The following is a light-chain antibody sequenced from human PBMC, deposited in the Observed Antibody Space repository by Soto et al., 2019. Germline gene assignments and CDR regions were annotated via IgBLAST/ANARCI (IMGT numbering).Light chain of an antibody. Sequence: EIVFTQXPGTRSFXRXVGXAXXXRASQSISSNYVAWYQQKPGQAPRLLIYGASTRATGIPARFSGSGSGTDFTLTITSLQPEDFGTYYCHQTYSTPQTFGQGTKV. CDR1: QSISSNY. J-gene: IGKJ1*01. CDR2: GAS. CDR3: HQTYSTPQT. V-gene: IGKV3-20*01.